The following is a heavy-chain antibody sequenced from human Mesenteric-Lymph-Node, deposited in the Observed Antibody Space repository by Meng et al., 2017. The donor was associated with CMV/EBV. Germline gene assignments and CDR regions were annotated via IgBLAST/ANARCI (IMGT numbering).Heavy chain of an antibody. V-gene: IGHV3-19*01. CDR1: GFTFSNSD. D-gene: IGHD2-21*01. CDR2: VSWNGSRT. CDR3: AKDGATYCGGDCYVAFDS. Sequence: GGSLRLSCAASGFTFSNSDMNWVRQAPGKGLEWVSGVSWNGSRTHYADSVKGRFIISRDNSRNFLYQQMNSLRAEDTAIYYCAKDGATYCGGDCYVAFDSWGQGTLVTVSS. J-gene: IGHJ4*02.